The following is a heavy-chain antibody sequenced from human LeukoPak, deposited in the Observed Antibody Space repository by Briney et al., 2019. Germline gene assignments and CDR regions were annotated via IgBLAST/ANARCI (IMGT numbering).Heavy chain of an antibody. CDR3: AKDLSRAVAADWFDP. V-gene: IGHV3-48*03. CDR1: GLSFSSYD. CDR2: ISTSGSTL. J-gene: IGHJ5*02. D-gene: IGHD6-19*01. Sequence: PGGSLRLSCAAAGLSFSSYDMYWVRQAPGKGLEWVAYISTSGSTLDYADSVKGRFTISRDNSKNTLYLQMTNLRAADTAVYYCAKDLSRAVAADWFDPWDQGSLVTVSS.